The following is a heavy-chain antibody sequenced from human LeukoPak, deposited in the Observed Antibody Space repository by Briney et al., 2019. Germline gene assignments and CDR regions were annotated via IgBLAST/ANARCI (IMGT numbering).Heavy chain of an antibody. J-gene: IGHJ4*02. CDR3: ATKSSTHFDY. CDR2: IYHSGST. Sequence: SETLSLTCAVSGGSISSSNWWSWVRQSPGKGLEWIGEIYHSGSTKYNPSLKGRVTISVDKSRNQFSLKLSSVTAADTAVYYCATKSSTHFDYWGQGTLVAVSS. CDR1: GGSISSSNW. V-gene: IGHV4-4*02. D-gene: IGHD3-3*02.